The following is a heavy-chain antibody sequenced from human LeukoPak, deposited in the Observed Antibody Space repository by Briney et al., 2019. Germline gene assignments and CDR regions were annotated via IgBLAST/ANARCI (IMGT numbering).Heavy chain of an antibody. J-gene: IGHJ4*02. D-gene: IGHD6-25*01. CDR1: GYTFTGYY. Sequence: ASVKVSCKASGYTFTGYYMHWARQAPGQGLEWMGRINPNSGGTNYAQKFQGRVTMTRDTSISTAYMELSRLRSDDTAVYYCARGDFSSGTYYFDYWGQGTLVTVSS. CDR2: INPNSGGT. CDR3: ARGDFSSGTYYFDY. V-gene: IGHV1-2*06.